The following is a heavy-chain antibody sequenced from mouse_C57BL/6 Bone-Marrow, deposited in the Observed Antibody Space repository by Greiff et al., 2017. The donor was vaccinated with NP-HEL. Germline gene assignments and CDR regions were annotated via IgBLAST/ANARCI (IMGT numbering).Heavy chain of an antibody. V-gene: IGHV1-59*01. CDR1: GYTFTSYW. J-gene: IGHJ2*01. CDR2: IDPSDSYT. CDR3: ARGFTTVLDY. D-gene: IGHD1-1*01. Sequence: VQLQQPGAELVRPGTSVKLSCKASGYTFTSYWMHWVKQRPGQGLEWIGVIDPSDSYTNYNQKFKGKATLTVDTSSSTAYMQLSSLTSEDSAVYYCARGFTTVLDYWGQGTTLTVSS.